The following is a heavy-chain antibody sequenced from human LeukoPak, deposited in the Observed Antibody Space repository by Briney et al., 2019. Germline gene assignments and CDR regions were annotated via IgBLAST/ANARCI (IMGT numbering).Heavy chain of an antibody. CDR3: AKDPNGDYVGAFDG. CDR1: GFTISIYA. CDR2: ITVNGGGI. V-gene: IGHV3-23*01. Sequence: PGGSLRLSCAPSGFTISIYAMTWVRQAPGKGLEWVSSITVNGGGISYADSVKGRFTISRDNSKNTLYLQMSSLRAEDTAVYYCAKDPNGDYVGAFDGWDRGTRVTVSS. J-gene: IGHJ3*01. D-gene: IGHD4-17*01.